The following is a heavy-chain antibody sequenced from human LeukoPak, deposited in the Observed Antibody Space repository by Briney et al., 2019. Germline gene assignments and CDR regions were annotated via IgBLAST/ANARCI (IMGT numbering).Heavy chain of an antibody. J-gene: IGHJ4*02. CDR2: IIPIFGTA. CDR3: ARSIWGSYDFWSGLRNFDD. D-gene: IGHD3-3*01. Sequence: ASLKLSCKASGCTFSSYAISWVRQAPGQGLEWMGGIIPIFGTANYAQKFQGRVTIPADESTSTAYMELSSLRSEATPVYYCARSIWGSYDFWSGLRNFDDWGQPTLVTVSS. CDR1: GCTFSSYA. V-gene: IGHV1-69*13.